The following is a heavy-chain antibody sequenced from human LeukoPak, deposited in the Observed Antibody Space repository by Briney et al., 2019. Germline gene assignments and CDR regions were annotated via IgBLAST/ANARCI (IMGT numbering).Heavy chain of an antibody. CDR2: IRSKGYGGTT. CDR1: GFTFGDYA. V-gene: IGHV3-49*04. Sequence: GGSLRLSCTASGFTFGDYAMSWVRLAPGKGLEWVGFIRSKGYGGTTEYATSVKGRFTISRDDSKSIAYMQMNSLKTEDTAVYYCTRSSIVATSIDHWGQGTLVTVSS. D-gene: IGHD5-12*01. CDR3: TRSSIVATSIDH. J-gene: IGHJ4*02.